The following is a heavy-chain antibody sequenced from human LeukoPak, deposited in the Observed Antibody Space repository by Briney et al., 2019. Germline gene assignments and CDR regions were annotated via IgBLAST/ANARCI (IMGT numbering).Heavy chain of an antibody. J-gene: IGHJ5*02. Sequence: SSETLSLTCTVSGGSISSYYWSWIRQPPGKGLEWIGYIYYSGSTNYNPSLKSRVTISVDTSKNQFSLKLSSVTAADTAVYYCARESFYYDILTGRRPHNWFDPWGQGTLVTVSS. CDR3: ARESFYYDILTGRRPHNWFDP. D-gene: IGHD3-9*01. V-gene: IGHV4-59*12. CDR2: IYYSGST. CDR1: GGSISSYY.